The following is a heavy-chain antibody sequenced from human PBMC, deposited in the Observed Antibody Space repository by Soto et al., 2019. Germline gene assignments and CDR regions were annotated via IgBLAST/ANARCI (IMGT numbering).Heavy chain of an antibody. CDR2: ISSSSSYI. J-gene: IGHJ4*02. CDR3: ARGPRGSVDY. CDR1: GFTFSSYS. Sequence: VGFLRLSCAASGFTFSSYSMNWVRQAPGKGLEWVSSISSSSSYIYYADSVKGRFTISRDNAKNSLYLQMNSLRAEDTAVYYCARGPRGSVDYWGQGTLVTVSS. V-gene: IGHV3-21*01. D-gene: IGHD3-16*01.